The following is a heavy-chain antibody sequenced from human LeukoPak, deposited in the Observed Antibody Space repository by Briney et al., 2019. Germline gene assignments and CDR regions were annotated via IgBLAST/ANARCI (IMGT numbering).Heavy chain of an antibody. J-gene: IGHJ4*02. V-gene: IGHV4-34*01. CDR3: ARVITMVRGGPYFDY. CDR2: INHSGST. CDR1: GGSFSGYY. Sequence: SETLSLTCAVYGGSFSGYYWSWIRQPPGKGLEWIGEINHSGSTNYNPSLKSRVTISVDTSKNQFSLKLSSVTAADTAVYYCARVITMVRGGPYFDYWGQGTLVTVSS. D-gene: IGHD3-10*01.